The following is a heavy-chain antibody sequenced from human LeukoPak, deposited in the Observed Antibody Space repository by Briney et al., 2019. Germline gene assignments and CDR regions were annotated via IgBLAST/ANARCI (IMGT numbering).Heavy chain of an antibody. J-gene: IGHJ5*02. CDR1: GGSISSGDYY. Sequence: SQTLSLTCTVSGGSISSGDYYWSWIRQPPGKGLEWIGYIYYSGSTYYNPSLKSRVTISVDTSKNQFSLKLSSVTAADTAVYYCARGGYSYGSSPWFDPWGQGTRSPSPQ. D-gene: IGHD5-18*01. CDR2: IYYSGST. CDR3: ARGGYSYGSSPWFDP. V-gene: IGHV4-30-4*08.